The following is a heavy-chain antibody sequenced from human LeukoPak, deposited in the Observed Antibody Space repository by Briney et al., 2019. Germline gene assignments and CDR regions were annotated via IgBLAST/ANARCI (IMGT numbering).Heavy chain of an antibody. V-gene: IGHV4-30-4*01. CDR1: GGSISSGDYY. CDR2: MYYSGST. CDR3: ARPYYYDSRIDP. D-gene: IGHD3-22*01. Sequence: SETLSLTCTVSGGSISSGDYYWSWIRQPPGKGLEWIAYMYYSGSTYYNPPLKSRITMSADTSKNQLSLKLSSVTAADTAVYYCARPYYYDSRIDPWGQGILVTVSS. J-gene: IGHJ5*02.